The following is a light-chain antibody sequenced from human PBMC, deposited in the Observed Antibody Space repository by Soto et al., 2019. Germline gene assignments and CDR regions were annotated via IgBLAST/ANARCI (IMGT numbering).Light chain of an antibody. CDR2: AAS. CDR1: QAISTW. J-gene: IGKJ1*01. CDR3: QQANSFPRT. Sequence: DIQMTQSPSSVSASVGDRVTITCRASQAISTWLAWYQQKPGKAPKLLIYAASNLQTGVPSRFSGSGSGTDFTLTISSLQPEDFATDDCQQANSFPRTFGQGTKVEIK. V-gene: IGKV1D-12*01.